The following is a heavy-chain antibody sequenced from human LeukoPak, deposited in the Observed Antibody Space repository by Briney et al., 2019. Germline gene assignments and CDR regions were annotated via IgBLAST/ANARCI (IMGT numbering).Heavy chain of an antibody. D-gene: IGHD4-17*01. CDR2: IYYSRST. CDR3: ARRPGGDYGDLYYFDY. V-gene: IGHV4-39*01. J-gene: IGHJ4*02. CDR1: GGSISSSSYY. Sequence: PSETLSLTCTVSGGSISSSSYYWGWIRQPPGKGLEWIGRIYYSRSTYYNPSLKSRVTISVDTSKNQFSLKLGSVTAADTAVYYCARRPGGDYGDLYYFDYWGQGTLVTVSS.